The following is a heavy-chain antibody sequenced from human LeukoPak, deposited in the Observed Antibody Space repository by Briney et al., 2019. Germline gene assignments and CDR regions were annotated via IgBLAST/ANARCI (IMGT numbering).Heavy chain of an antibody. D-gene: IGHD3-22*01. V-gene: IGHV3-23*01. CDR2: ISESGVIT. J-gene: IGHJ4*02. CDR3: AKDTSSGYYSDY. Sequence: GGSLRLSCAASGFTFSSYAMSWVRQAPGKGLEWVSSISESGVITYYADSVTGRLTISRDNSKNTLYLQMNSLRAEDTAVYYCAKDTSSGYYSDYWGQGALVTVSS. CDR1: GFTFSSYA.